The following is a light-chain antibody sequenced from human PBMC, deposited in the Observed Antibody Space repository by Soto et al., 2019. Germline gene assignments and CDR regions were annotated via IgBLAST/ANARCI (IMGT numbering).Light chain of an antibody. CDR3: QHTYITPNT. Sequence: DIQMTQSPSSLSASVGDRVTITCRASQSISSYLNWYQQNPGKAPMLLIYAASSLQSGVTSRFSGSGSGTDFTLTISSLQPEDFATYYCQHTYITPNTFGQGTRLEIK. J-gene: IGKJ5*01. CDR2: AAS. V-gene: IGKV1-39*01. CDR1: QSISSY.